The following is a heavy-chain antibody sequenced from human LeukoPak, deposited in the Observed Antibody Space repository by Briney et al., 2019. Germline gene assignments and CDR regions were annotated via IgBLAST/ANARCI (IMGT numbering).Heavy chain of an antibody. J-gene: IGHJ4*02. CDR1: GFTFSSYA. Sequence: GGSLRLSCAASGFTFSSYAMSWVRQAPGKGLEWVSAISGSGGSTYYADSVKGRFTISRDNSKNTLYLQMNSLRAEDMAVYYCVQSAYYYDSSGRYDWGQGTLVTVSS. CDR3: VQSAYYYDSSGRYD. D-gene: IGHD3-22*01. CDR2: ISGSGGST. V-gene: IGHV3-23*01.